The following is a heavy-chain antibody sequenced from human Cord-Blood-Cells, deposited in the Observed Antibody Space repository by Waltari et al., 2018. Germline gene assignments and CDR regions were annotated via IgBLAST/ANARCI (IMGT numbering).Heavy chain of an antibody. V-gene: IGHV4-31*03. CDR2: IYYSGST. J-gene: IGHJ2*01. CDR3: ARAPRGLGDYKWYFDL. Sequence: QVQLQESGQGLVKPSQTLSLTCTVSGGSISSGGYFWSWIRQHPGKGLEWIGYIYYSGSTYYNPSLKSRVNISVDTSKNQFSLKLSSVTTADTAVYYCARAPRGLGDYKWYFDLWGRGTLVTVSS. CDR1: GGSISSGGYF. D-gene: IGHD4-17*01.